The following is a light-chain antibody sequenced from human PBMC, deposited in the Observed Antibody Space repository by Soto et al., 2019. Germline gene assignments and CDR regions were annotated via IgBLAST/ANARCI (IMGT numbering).Light chain of an antibody. V-gene: IGKV1-5*03. CDR1: QTTISW. Sequence: DIQMTQSPSTLSGCVGARVNNXCRGIQTTISWLAWYQQEPGXAPKVXXYMXSTLERGGPSRFSGSGSGTDFTLTISSLQPDYFATYYCQHYNTYTWTFGRGTKVDIK. J-gene: IGKJ1*01. CDR2: MXS. CDR3: QHYNTYTWT.